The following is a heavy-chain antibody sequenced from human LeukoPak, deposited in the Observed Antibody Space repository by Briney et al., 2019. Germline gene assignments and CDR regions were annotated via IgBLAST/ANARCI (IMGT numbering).Heavy chain of an antibody. V-gene: IGHV3-23*01. CDR2: IRADAVTT. CDR3: VKDDGWVQYAN. D-gene: IGHD5-24*01. CDR1: GFIFSLHG. J-gene: IGHJ4*02. Sequence: GGSLTLSCATSGFIFSLHGMNWVRQAPGKGLEWVSGIRADAVTTYYADSVKGRFIISRDNSKNTVYLQMNSLSAEDAAVYYCVKDDGWVQYANWGQGALVTVSS.